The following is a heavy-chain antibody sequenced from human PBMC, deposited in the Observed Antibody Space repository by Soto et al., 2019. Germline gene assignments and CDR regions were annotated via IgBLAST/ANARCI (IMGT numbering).Heavy chain of an antibody. CDR1: GGSVSSGSYY. Sequence: SETLSLTCTASGGSVSSGSYYWSWIRQPPGKGLEWIGYIYYSGSTNYNPSLKSRVTISVDTSKNQFSLKLSSVTAADTAVYYCARDHIAAAGGGYYYYGMDVWGQGTTVTVSS. CDR2: IYYSGST. J-gene: IGHJ6*02. D-gene: IGHD6-13*01. CDR3: ARDHIAAAGGGYYYYGMDV. V-gene: IGHV4-61*01.